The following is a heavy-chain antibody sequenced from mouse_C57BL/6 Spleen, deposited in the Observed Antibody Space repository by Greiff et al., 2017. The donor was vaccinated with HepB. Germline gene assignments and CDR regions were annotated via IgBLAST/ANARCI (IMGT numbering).Heavy chain of an antibody. Sequence: VMLVESGAELARPGASVKLSCKASGYTFTSYGISWVKQRTGQGLEWIGEIYPRSGNTYYNEKFKGKATLTADKSSSTAYMELRSLTSEDSAVYFCARVPYGSSPYYAMDYWGQGTSVTVSS. J-gene: IGHJ4*01. CDR2: IYPRSGNT. CDR1: GYTFTSYG. D-gene: IGHD1-1*01. CDR3: ARVPYGSSPYYAMDY. V-gene: IGHV1-81*01.